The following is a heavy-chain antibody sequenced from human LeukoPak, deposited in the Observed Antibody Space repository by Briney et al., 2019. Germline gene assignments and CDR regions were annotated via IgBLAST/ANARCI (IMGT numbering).Heavy chain of an antibody. CDR3: ARGYTSSWFAPPGY. CDR1: GGTFSSYA. D-gene: IGHD6-13*01. CDR2: INPSGGST. V-gene: IGHV1-46*01. Sequence: ASVKVSCKASGGTFSSYAISWVRQAPGQGLEWMGIINPSGGSTSYEQNFQGRVTMTSDTSTSAVYMELSSLRSDDTAVYYCARGYTSSWFAPPGYWGQGALVSVSS. J-gene: IGHJ4*02.